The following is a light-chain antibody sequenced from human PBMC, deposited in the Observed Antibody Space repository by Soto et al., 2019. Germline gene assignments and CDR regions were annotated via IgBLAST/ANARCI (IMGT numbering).Light chain of an antibody. J-gene: IGKJ1*01. V-gene: IGKV3-11*01. CDR1: QSVSSH. Sequence: EIVLTQSPCTLSVSPGERATLSCRASQSVSSHLAWYQQKPGQAPRLLIYDASNRATGIPARFSGSGSGTDFTLTISSLEPEDFAVYHCVQRTTWPWTCGQGSKVEIK. CDR2: DAS. CDR3: VQRTTWPWT.